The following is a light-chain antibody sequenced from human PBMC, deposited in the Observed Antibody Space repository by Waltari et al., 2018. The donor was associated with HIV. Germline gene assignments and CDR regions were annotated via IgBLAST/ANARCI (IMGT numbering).Light chain of an antibody. CDR1: SSDVGTYIL. CDR2: EGN. V-gene: IGLV2-23*03. Sequence: HSALTQPASVSGSPGQSITISCTGSSSDVGTYILVSWYQHHPAKAPKLMIYEGNKLPSGVSNRFAGSKAGDTASLTISGLQAEDEADYYCSSYTSFSTVLFGGGTKLTVL. J-gene: IGLJ2*01. CDR3: SSYTSFSTVL.